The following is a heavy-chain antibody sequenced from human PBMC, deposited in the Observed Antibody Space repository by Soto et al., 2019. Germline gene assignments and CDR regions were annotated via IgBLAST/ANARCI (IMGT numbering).Heavy chain of an antibody. CDR2: IIPIFGTA. J-gene: IGHJ4*02. CDR3: ASWSRGRDTAMVLDY. CDR1: GGTFSSYA. Sequence: GASVKVSCKASGGTFSSYAISWVRQAPGQGLEWMGGIIPIFGTANYAQKFQGRVTITADESTGTAYMELSSLRSEDTAVYYCASWSRGRDTAMVLDYWGQGTLVTVSS. D-gene: IGHD5-18*01. V-gene: IGHV1-69*13.